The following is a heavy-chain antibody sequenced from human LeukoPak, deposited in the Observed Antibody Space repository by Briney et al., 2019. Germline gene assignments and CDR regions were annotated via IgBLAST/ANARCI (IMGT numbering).Heavy chain of an antibody. V-gene: IGHV3-7*01. Sequence: GGSLRLSCAASGFTFSNYWMTWVRQSPGKGLEWVANIKQDGSEKYYVDSVKGRFTISRDNAKNSLFLQMNSLRAEDTAVYYCARDQTPYYWGQGTLVTVSS. CDR2: IKQDGSEK. CDR1: GFTFSNYW. J-gene: IGHJ4*02. CDR3: ARDQTPYY.